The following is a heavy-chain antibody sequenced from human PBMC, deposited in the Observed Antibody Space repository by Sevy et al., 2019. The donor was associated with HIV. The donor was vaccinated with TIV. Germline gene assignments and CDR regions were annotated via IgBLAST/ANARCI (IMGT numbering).Heavy chain of an antibody. CDR1: GFTFDDYA. V-gene: IGHV3-9*01. CDR3: AKDTAPHYYDSSGQYYYYYGMDV. CDR2: ISWNSGSI. Sequence: GGSLRLSCAASGFTFDDYAMHWVRQAPGKGLEWVSGISWNSGSIGYADSVKGRFTISRDNAKNSPYLQMNSLRAEATALYYCAKDTAPHYYDSSGQYYYYYGMDVWGQGTTVTVSS. D-gene: IGHD3-22*01. J-gene: IGHJ6*02.